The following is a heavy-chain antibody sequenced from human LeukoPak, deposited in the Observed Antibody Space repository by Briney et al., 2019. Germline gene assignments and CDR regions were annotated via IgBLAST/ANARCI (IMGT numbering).Heavy chain of an antibody. D-gene: IGHD2-15*01. Sequence: PGESLRLSCAASGFTFSTYSMNWVRQAPGKGLEWVSYISSNSGTIYYADSVKGRFTISRDNAKNSLYLQMNSLRAEDTALYYCARGVAATAKVVDHWGQGTLVTVSS. CDR2: ISSNSGTI. CDR3: ARGVAATAKVVDH. V-gene: IGHV3-48*01. CDR1: GFTFSTYS. J-gene: IGHJ5*02.